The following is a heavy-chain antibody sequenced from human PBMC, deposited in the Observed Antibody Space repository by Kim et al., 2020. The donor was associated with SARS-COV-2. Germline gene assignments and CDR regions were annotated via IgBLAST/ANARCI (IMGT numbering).Heavy chain of an antibody. Sequence: TKYYADSVKGQFTISRDNAKNSLYLQMNSLRAEDTAVYYCASLIVVVPSFWGQGTLVTVSS. J-gene: IGHJ4*02. CDR2: TK. CDR3: ASLIVVVPSF. V-gene: IGHV3-48*03. D-gene: IGHD2-2*01.